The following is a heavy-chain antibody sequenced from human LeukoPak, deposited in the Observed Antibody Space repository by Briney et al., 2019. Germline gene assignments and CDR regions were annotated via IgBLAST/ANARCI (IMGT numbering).Heavy chain of an antibody. CDR3: AREGPYYFDY. V-gene: IGHV3-21*01. CDR2: ISSSSGYI. J-gene: IGHJ4*02. CDR1: GFTFSSYS. Sequence: TGGSLRLSCAASGFTFSSYSMNWVRQAPGKGLEWVSIISSSSGYIFYADSVKGRFTISRDNAKNSLYLQMNSLRAEDTAVYYCAREGPYYFDYWGQGTLVTVSS.